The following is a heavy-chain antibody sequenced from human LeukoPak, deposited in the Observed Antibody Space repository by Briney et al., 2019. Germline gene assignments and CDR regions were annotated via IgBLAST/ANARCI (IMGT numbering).Heavy chain of an antibody. Sequence: PGGSLRLSCAASGFTFSSYAMSWVRQAPGKGLEWVSAISGSGGSTYYAHSVKGRFTISRDNSKNTLYLQMNSLRAEDTAVYYCAKDYGSGSYPHFDYWGQGTLVTVSS. CDR1: GFTFSSYA. D-gene: IGHD3-10*01. J-gene: IGHJ4*02. CDR3: AKDYGSGSYPHFDY. CDR2: ISGSGGST. V-gene: IGHV3-23*01.